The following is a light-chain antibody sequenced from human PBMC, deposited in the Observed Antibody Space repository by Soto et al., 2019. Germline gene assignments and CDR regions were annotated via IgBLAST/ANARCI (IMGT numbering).Light chain of an antibody. CDR2: GNN. J-gene: IGLJ2*01. CDR1: NSNIGGGYD. Sequence: QTVVTQQPSVSGAPGQRVTISCTGNNSNIGGGYDVHWYQQLPGTAPKLLIYGNNNRPSGVPDRFSGSKSYASASLAITGLQSEDEADYYCHSYDSRLSGSVFGGGTKLTVL. CDR3: HSYDSRLSGSV. V-gene: IGLV1-40*01.